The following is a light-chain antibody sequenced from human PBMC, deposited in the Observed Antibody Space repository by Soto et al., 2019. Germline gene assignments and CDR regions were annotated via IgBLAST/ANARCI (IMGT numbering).Light chain of an antibody. V-gene: IGKV3-15*01. J-gene: IGKJ1*01. CDR2: GAS. CDR3: QKYTNGPSWT. CDR1: QSISSN. Sequence: EIVMTQSPATLSVSPVERATLSCRASQSISSNLAWYQQKPGQAPRLLIYGASTRATGIPARFSGSGSGTEFTLTISSLQSEDFAVYYCQKYTNGPSWTFGQGTKVEIK.